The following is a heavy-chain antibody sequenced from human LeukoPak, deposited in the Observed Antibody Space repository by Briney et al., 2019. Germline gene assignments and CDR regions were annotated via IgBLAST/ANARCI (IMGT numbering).Heavy chain of an antibody. V-gene: IGHV4-39*02. CDR3: ARESNTYYYGSGSYYDY. Sequence: PSETLSLTCTVSGGSISSTSYYWGWIRQPPGKGLEWIGSIYYSGSTYYNPSLKSRVTISVDTSKNQFSLKLSSVTAADTAVYYCARESNTYYYGSGSYYDYWGQGTLVTVS. CDR2: IYYSGST. D-gene: IGHD3-10*01. CDR1: GGSISSTSYY. J-gene: IGHJ4*02.